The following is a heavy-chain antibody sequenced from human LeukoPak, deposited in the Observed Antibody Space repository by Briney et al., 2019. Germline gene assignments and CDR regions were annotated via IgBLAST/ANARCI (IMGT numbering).Heavy chain of an antibody. CDR1: GFTFSSYA. V-gene: IGHV3-23*01. J-gene: IGHJ4*02. D-gene: IGHD3-9*01. CDR2: ISGSGGST. Sequence: GGSLRLSCAASGFTFSSYAMSWVRQAPGKGLEWVSAISGSGGSTYHADSVKGRFTISRDNSKNTLYLQMNSLRAEDTAVYYCAKCYLRYFDWFRSWGQGTLVTVSS. CDR3: AKCYLRYFDWFRS.